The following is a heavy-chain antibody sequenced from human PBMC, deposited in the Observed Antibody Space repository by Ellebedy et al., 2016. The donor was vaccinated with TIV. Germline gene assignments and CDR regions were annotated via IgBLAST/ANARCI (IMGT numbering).Heavy chain of an antibody. CDR1: GGSLSGYY. D-gene: IGHD5/OR15-5a*01. CDR2: IIQSGTM. V-gene: IGHV4-34*12. J-gene: IGHJ5*02. Sequence: SETLSLTCAVYGGSLSGYYWSWIRQPPGKGLEWIGEIIQSGTMNYSPSLKSRVTISVDKSKNQFSLRLSSVTAADTAVYYCARTSTIEGWLDPWGQGTLVTVSS. CDR3: ARTSTIEGWLDP.